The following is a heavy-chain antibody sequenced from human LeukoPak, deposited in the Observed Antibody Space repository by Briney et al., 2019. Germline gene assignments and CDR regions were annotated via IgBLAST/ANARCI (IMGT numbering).Heavy chain of an antibody. CDR2: ISYDGSNK. V-gene: IGHV3-30*03. CDR3: ARDGLATGVDY. CDR1: GFTFSSYG. D-gene: IGHD7-27*01. J-gene: IGHJ4*02. Sequence: GGSLRLSCAASGFTFSSYGMHWVRQAPGKGLEWVAVISYDGSNKYYADSVKGRFTISRDNSKNTLYLQMDSLRAEDTAVYYCARDGLATGVDYWGQGTLVTVSS.